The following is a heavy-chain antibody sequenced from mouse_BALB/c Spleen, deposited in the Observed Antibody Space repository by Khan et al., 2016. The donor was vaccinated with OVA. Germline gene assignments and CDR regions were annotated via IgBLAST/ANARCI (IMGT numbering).Heavy chain of an antibody. V-gene: IGHV9-1*02. Sequence: QIQLVQSGPELMKPGETVKISCKASGYTFINYGMNWVKQAPGKGLKWMGWISTYTGEPAYADDFKGRFAFSLVTSASTAYLQSNNVKNEDMATYLCAIRVYYGSSYYAMDYWGQGTSVTVSS. CDR2: ISTYTGEP. CDR3: AIRVYYGSSYYAMDY. D-gene: IGHD1-1*01. J-gene: IGHJ4*01. CDR1: GYTFINYG.